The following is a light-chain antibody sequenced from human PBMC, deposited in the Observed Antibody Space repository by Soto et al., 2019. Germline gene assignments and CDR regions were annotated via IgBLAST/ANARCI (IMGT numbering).Light chain of an antibody. Sequence: QSALTQPASVSGSPGQSITISCTGTSSDVGANIFVSWYQQHPGKVPKLMIYTVSSRPSGVSQRFSGSKSGNTASLTISGLQAEDEADYYCSSFTTGSTYVVGTGTKLTVL. V-gene: IGLV2-14*01. CDR1: SSDVGANIF. CDR3: SSFTTGSTYV. CDR2: TVS. J-gene: IGLJ1*01.